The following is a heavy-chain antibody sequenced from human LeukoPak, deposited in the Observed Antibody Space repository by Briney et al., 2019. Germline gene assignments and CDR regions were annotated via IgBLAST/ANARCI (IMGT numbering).Heavy chain of an antibody. V-gene: IGHV4-59*01. Sequence: SETLPLTCTVSGGSISSYYWSWIRQPPGKGLEGIGYIYYSGSTNYNPSLKSRVTISVDTSKNQYSLKLSSVTAADTAVYYCARTSPFGAFDIWGQGTMVTVSS. D-gene: IGHD3-16*01. CDR3: ARTSPFGAFDI. J-gene: IGHJ3*02. CDR1: GGSISSYY. CDR2: IYYSGST.